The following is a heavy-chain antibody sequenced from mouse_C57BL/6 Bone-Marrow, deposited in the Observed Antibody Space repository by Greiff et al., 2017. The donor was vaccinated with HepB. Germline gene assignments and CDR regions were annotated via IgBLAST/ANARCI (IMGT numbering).Heavy chain of an antibody. D-gene: IGHD4-1*01. CDR3: ARAVLTGPDY. CDR2: IDPSDSYT. CDR1: GYTFTSYW. Sequence: HVQLQQPGAELVMPGASVKLSCKASGYTFTSYWMHWVKQRPGQGLEWIGEIDPSDSYTNYNQKFKGKSTLTVDKSSSTAYMQLSSLTSEDSAVYYCARAVLTGPDYWGQGTTLTVSS. J-gene: IGHJ2*01. V-gene: IGHV1-69*01.